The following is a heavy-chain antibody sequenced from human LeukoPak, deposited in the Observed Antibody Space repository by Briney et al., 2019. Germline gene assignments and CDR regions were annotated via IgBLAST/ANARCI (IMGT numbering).Heavy chain of an antibody. Sequence: GESLQISCKGSGYSFTSYWIGWVRQMPGKGLEWMGIIYPGDSDTRYSPSFQGQVTISAVKSISTAYLQWSSLKASDTAMYYFGRGGGFGSTSCPRFYYWGQGTLVPVSS. CDR1: GYSFTSYW. CDR2: IYPGDSDT. D-gene: IGHD2-2*01. J-gene: IGHJ4*02. V-gene: IGHV5-51*01. CDR3: GRGGGFGSTSCPRFYY.